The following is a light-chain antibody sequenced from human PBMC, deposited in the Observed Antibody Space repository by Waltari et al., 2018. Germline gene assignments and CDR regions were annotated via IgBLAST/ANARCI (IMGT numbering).Light chain of an antibody. J-gene: IGLJ1*01. V-gene: IGLV2-23*02. CDR1: TRVAGIYDL. CDR3: CSYAGLGTYV. CDR2: EVN. Sequence: QSALTQPASVSGTPGQSITISCTGTTRVAGIYDLVPWYQQHPGQAPKLLICEVNKRPSGVSSRFSGSKSGNTASLTISGLQAEDEADFYCCSYAGLGTYVFGSGTKVTVL.